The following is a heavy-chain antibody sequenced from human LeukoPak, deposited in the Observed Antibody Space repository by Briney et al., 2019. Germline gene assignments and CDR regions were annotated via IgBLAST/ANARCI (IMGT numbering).Heavy chain of an antibody. CDR3: ARHYDSSGYYYLDY. D-gene: IGHD3-22*01. Sequence: GSLRLSCAASGFTFSNYAMSWVRQAPGKGLEWVSAISGSGGSTYYADSVKGRFTFSRDNSKNTLYLQMNSLRAEDTAVYYCARHYDSSGYYYLDYWGQGTLVTVSS. J-gene: IGHJ4*02. V-gene: IGHV3-23*01. CDR2: ISGSGGST. CDR1: GFTFSNYA.